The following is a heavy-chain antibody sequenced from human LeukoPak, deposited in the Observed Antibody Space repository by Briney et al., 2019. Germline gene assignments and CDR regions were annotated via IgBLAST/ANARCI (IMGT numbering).Heavy chain of an antibody. CDR1: GGSISSGGYY. CDR3: GGSSSKSRWFDP. CDR2: IYYSGST. Sequence: SQTLSLTCTVSGGSISSGGYYWSWIRQHPRKGLEWIGYIYYSGSTYYNPSLKSRVTISVDTSKNQFSLKLSSVTAADTAVYYCGGSSSKSRWFDPWGQGTLVTVSS. V-gene: IGHV4-31*03. D-gene: IGHD6-6*01. J-gene: IGHJ5*02.